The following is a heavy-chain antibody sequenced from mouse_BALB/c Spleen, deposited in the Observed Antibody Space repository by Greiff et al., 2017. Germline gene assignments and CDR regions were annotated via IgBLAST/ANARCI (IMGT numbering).Heavy chain of an antibody. V-gene: IGHV1-55*01. D-gene: IGHD2-1*01. CDR3: AREGNYDAMDY. CDR2: IYPGSGST. Sequence: QVQLQQPGAELVKPGTSVKLSCKASGYNFTSYWINWVKLRPGQGLEWIGDIYPGSGSTNYNEKFKSKATLTVDTSSSTAYMQLSSLASEDSALYYGAREGNYDAMDYWGQGTSVTVSS. J-gene: IGHJ4*01. CDR1: GYNFTSYW.